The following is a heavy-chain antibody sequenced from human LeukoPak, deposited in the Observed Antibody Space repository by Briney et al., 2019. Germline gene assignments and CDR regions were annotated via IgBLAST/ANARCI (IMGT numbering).Heavy chain of an antibody. V-gene: IGHV1-69*13. Sequence: ASVKVSFKVSGYTLTELSMHWVRQAPGQGLEWMGGIIPIFGTANYAQKFQGRVTITADESTSTAYMELSSLRSEDTAVYHCARVKEQLDADYFFDYWGQGTLVTVSS. D-gene: IGHD6-6*01. CDR1: GYTLTELS. CDR2: IIPIFGTA. J-gene: IGHJ4*02. CDR3: ARVKEQLDADYFFDY.